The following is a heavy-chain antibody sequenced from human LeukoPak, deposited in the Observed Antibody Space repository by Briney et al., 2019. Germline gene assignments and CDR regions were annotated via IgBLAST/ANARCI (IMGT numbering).Heavy chain of an antibody. CDR1: GGSMSRYY. CDR3: ARVVPAAIGELGKVYCYYYMDV. J-gene: IGHJ6*03. D-gene: IGHD2-2*02. Sequence: SETLSLTCAVYGGSMSRYYWSWIRQPPGKGLEWIGYIFYSGSSNYNPSLKSRVTISVDTSKNQFSLNLSSVTAADTAVYSCARVVPAAIGELGKVYCYYYMDVWGKGTTVTVSS. CDR2: IFYSGSS. V-gene: IGHV4-59*08.